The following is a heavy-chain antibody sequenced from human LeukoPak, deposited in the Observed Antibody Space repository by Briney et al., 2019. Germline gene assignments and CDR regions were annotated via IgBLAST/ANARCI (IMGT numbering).Heavy chain of an antibody. D-gene: IGHD5-18*01. V-gene: IGHV1-46*01. Sequence: ASVKVSCKASGYTFTSYYMHWVRQAPGQGLEWMGIINPSGGSTTYAQKFQGRVTITADESTSTAYMELSSLRSEDTAVYYCARADNSYGYEDYWGQGTLVTVSS. CDR3: ARADNSYGYEDY. J-gene: IGHJ4*02. CDR2: INPSGGST. CDR1: GYTFTSYY.